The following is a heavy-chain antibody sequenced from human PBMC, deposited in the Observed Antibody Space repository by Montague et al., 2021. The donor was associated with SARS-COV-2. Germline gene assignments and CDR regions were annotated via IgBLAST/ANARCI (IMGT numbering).Heavy chain of an antibody. V-gene: IGHV4-39*01. D-gene: IGHD6-19*01. CDR1: GGSISSGSYY. CDR3: ARQRRGGLVSTPRFFDY. Sequence: SETLSLTCTVSGGSISSGSYYWGWIRQPPGKGLEWIGSIYYSGSTYYNPFLKSRVTISVDTSKNQFSLKLSSVTAADTAVYYCARQRRGGLVSTPRFFDYWGQGTLVTVSS. J-gene: IGHJ4*02. CDR2: IYYSGST.